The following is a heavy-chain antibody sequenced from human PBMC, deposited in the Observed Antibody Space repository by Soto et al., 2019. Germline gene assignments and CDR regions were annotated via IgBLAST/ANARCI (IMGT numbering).Heavy chain of an antibody. D-gene: IGHD3-16*01. CDR2: IIPIFGTA. V-gene: IGHV1-69*13. CDR1: GGTFSSYA. J-gene: IGHJ6*02. Sequence: SVKVSCKASGGTFSSYAISWVRQAPGQGLEWMGGIIPIFGTANYAQKLQGRVTITADESTSTAYMELSSLRSEDTAAYYCARRLWGSTPVRYYGMDVWGQGTTVTVSS. CDR3: ARRLWGSTPVRYYGMDV.